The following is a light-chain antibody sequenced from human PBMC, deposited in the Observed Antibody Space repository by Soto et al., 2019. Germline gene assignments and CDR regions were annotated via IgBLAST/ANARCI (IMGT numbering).Light chain of an antibody. CDR1: QSLLLSNGRPN. Sequence: DIVITQTPLSLSVTPGQPASISCKSSQSLLLSNGRPNLYWNLQKQGQPPQLLIYEVSNRFSGVPDRFSGSGSGTDFTLKISRVEAEDVGVYYCMQSLQLPITFGQGTRLEIK. CDR3: MQSLQLPIT. V-gene: IGKV2D-29*01. J-gene: IGKJ5*01. CDR2: EVS.